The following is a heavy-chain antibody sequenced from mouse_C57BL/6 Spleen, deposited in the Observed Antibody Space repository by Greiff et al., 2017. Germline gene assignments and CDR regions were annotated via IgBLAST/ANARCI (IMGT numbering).Heavy chain of an antibody. D-gene: IGHD6-1*01. CDR1: GYTFTSYW. V-gene: IGHV1-59*01. J-gene: IGHJ4*01. Sequence: QVQLQQPGAELVRPGTSVKLSCKASGYTFTSYWMHWVKQRPGQGLEWIGVIDPSDSYTNYNQKFKGKATLTVDTSSSTAYMQLSSLTSEDSAVYYWAKKGDLALYAMDYWGQGTSVTVSS. CDR2: IDPSDSYT. CDR3: AKKGDLALYAMDY.